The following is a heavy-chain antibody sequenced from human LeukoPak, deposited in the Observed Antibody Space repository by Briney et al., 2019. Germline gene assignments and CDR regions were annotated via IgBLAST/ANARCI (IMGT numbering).Heavy chain of an antibody. CDR3: ARWGVHETTNFTFDH. CDR2: ISADNGNT. J-gene: IGHJ4*02. D-gene: IGHD3-16*01. Sequence: ASVKVSCKASGYAFTNYGIAWVRQAPRQGLEWIGWISADNGNTNFAQKFQARVTMTTDTSTRTGYMELRSLTFNDTALYYCARWGVHETTNFTFDHWGQGSLITVSS. V-gene: IGHV1-18*01. CDR1: GYAFTNYG.